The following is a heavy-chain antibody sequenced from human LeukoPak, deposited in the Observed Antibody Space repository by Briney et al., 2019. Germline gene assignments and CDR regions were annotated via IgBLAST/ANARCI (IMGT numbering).Heavy chain of an antibody. D-gene: IGHD6-13*01. J-gene: IGHJ3*02. CDR2: IWSDGTNK. CDR1: GLTFSAYG. V-gene: IGHV3-33*01. CDR3: ASAAGAFDN. Sequence: GTSLRLSCAASGLTFSAYGMHWVRQAPGKGLEWVAVIWSDGTNKYYAESVRGRFTISRDNSKYTLYLQMNTLIIEDTAVYYCASAAGAFDNWGQGTMITVSS.